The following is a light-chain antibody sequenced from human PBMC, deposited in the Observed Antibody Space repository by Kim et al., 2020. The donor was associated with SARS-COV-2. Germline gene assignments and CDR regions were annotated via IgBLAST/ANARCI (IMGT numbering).Light chain of an antibody. Sequence: LSPGERTTLSCRASQSVSTNLAWYQQKPGQAPRLLIYGAFTRATGIPARFSASGSGTEFSLTISSLQSEDFAVYYCLQYNNWPQAFGQGTKVDIK. CDR2: GAF. CDR1: QSVSTN. CDR3: LQYNNWPQA. J-gene: IGKJ1*01. V-gene: IGKV3-15*01.